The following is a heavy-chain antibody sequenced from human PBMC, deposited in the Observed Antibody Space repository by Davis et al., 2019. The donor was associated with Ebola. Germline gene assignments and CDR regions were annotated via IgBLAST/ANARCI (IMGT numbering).Heavy chain of an antibody. Sequence: GESLKISCVASGFTFSSYWMSWVRQAPGKGLEWVGNIKQDGSDKHYVDSVKGRFTMSRDNAKNSLYLQMDSLRAEDTAVYYCARLIPTVVTPFDYWGLGTLVTVSS. CDR2: IKQDGSDK. CDR3: ARLIPTVVTPFDY. D-gene: IGHD4-23*01. CDR1: GFTFSSYW. V-gene: IGHV3-7*01. J-gene: IGHJ4*02.